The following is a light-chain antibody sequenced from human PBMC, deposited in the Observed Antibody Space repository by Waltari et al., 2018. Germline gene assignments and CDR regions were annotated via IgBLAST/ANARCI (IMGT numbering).Light chain of an antibody. CDR2: KAT. J-gene: IGLJ3*02. Sequence: QTVVTQEPSLSVSPGGTVTLTCALSSGSLSTTSYATWYQYPPGQAPRSLVYKATARSSGVPDRFSGSIPGNTAALTITGAQADDESDYYCALYMGSGIWVFGGGTRLTVL. CDR1: SGSLSTTSY. V-gene: IGLV8-61*01. CDR3: ALYMGSGIWV.